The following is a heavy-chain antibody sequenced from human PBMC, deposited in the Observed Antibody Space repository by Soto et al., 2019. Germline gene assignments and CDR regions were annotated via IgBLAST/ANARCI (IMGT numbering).Heavy chain of an antibody. CDR1: GFIFSSYS. Sequence: EVQLVESGGGLVKPGGSLRLSCAASGFIFSSYSMNWVRQAPGKGLEWVSSISPRSDYIYFADSMRGRFPISRDNAQNSLYLHMNTLRAEDTAVYHCARVSGTLERYSDLDYWGQGTLVTVSS. V-gene: IGHV3-21*06. J-gene: IGHJ4*02. D-gene: IGHD3-10*01. CDR3: ARVSGTLERYSDLDY. CDR2: ISPRSDYI.